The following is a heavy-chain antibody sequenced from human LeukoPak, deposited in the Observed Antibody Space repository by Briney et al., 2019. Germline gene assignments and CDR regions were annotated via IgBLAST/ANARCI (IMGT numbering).Heavy chain of an antibody. Sequence: SETLSLTCAVYGGSFSGYYWSWIRQPPRKGLEWIGEINHSGSTNYNPSLKSRVTISVDTSKNQFSLKLSSVTAADTAVYYCARGPLWFGELLYSWGQGTLVTVSS. J-gene: IGHJ5*02. D-gene: IGHD3-10*01. CDR2: INHSGST. CDR1: GGSFSGYY. V-gene: IGHV4-34*01. CDR3: ARGPLWFGELLYS.